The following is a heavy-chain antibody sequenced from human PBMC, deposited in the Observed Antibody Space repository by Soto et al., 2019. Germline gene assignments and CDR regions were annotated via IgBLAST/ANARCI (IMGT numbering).Heavy chain of an antibody. Sequence: QVQLVQSGAELRKPEASVKVSCKASGYTFSSYYVHWVRQAPGQGLEWMGLINPSGVKTTYAQKFQGRVTMTRDTATTTVYMELSGLRSEDTAVYYCARAGTGHNSGWTSELGYWGQGTLVTVSS. CDR1: GYTFSSYY. CDR2: INPSGVKT. D-gene: IGHD5-12*01. V-gene: IGHV1-46*01. J-gene: IGHJ4*02. CDR3: ARAGTGHNSGWTSELGY.